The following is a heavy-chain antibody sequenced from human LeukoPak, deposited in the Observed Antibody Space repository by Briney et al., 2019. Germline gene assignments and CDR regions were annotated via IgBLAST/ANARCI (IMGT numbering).Heavy chain of an antibody. CDR1: GGSISSYY. CDR3: ARDPSYSRGWYDF. J-gene: IGHJ5*01. D-gene: IGHD6-19*01. CDR2: SDYSGNT. Sequence: SETLSLTCTVSGGSISSYYWSWIRQPPGKGLEWIGYSDYSGNTNYNPSLKSRVTISVDTSKDQVSLKLTSVTAADTAVYYCARDPSYSRGWYDFWGQGTLVTVSS. V-gene: IGHV4-59*01.